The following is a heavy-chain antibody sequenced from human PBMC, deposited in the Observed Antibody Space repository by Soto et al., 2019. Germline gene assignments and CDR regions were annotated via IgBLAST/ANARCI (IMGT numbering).Heavy chain of an antibody. D-gene: IGHD6-13*01. CDR3: ARDASSYSSSWYYYY. V-gene: IGHV3-33*01. J-gene: IGHJ4*02. Sequence: PGGSLRLSCAASGFTFSSYGMHWVRQAPGKGLEWVAVIWYDGSNKYYADSVKGRFTISRDNSKNTLYLQMNSLRAEDTAVYYCARDASSYSSSWYYYYWGQGTLVTVSS. CDR2: IWYDGSNK. CDR1: GFTFSSYG.